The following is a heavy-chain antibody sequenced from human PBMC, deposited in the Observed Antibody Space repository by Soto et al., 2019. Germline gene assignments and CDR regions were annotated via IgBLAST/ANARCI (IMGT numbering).Heavy chain of an antibody. CDR3: AKILMVAAAFGSFDY. CDR2: ISWNSGTI. CDR1: GFTFDDYA. Sequence: DVQLVESGGGLVQPGRSLSLSCAASGFTFDDYAIHWVRQAPGKGMEWISGISWNSGTIAYADSVKGRFTISRDNAKNSLYRQMNSLRPEDTALYYCAKILMVAAAFGSFDYWGQGTLVTVSS. V-gene: IGHV3-9*01. D-gene: IGHD2-15*01. J-gene: IGHJ4*02.